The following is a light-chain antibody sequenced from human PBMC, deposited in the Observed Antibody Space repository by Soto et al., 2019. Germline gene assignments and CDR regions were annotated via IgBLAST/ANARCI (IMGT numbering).Light chain of an antibody. J-gene: IGLJ1*01. Sequence: QSVLTQPPSVSGAPGQTVTISCTGRFSNIGAGYGVHWYQQLPGAPPKLLIYANTNRPSGVPDRFSGSKSGTSASLAITGLQAEDEADYYCSSYTSSSTLYVFGTGTKLTVL. CDR1: FSNIGAGYG. CDR2: ANT. CDR3: SSYTSSSTLYV. V-gene: IGLV1-40*01.